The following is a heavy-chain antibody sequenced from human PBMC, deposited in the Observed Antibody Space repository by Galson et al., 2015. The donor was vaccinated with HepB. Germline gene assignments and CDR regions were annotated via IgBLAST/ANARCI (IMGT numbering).Heavy chain of an antibody. CDR1: GGTFSSYA. V-gene: IGHV1-69*13. Sequence: SVKVSCKASGGTFSSYAISWVRQAPGQGLEWMGGIIPIFGTANYAQKFQGRVTITADESTSTAYMELSSLRSEDTAVYYCARRNGLFDYYYGMDVWGQGTTVTVSS. CDR3: ARRNGLFDYYYGMDV. D-gene: IGHD2-21*01. J-gene: IGHJ6*02. CDR2: IIPIFGTA.